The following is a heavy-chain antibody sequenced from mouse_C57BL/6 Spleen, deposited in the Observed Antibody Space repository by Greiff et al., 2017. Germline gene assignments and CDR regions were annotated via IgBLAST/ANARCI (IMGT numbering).Heavy chain of an antibody. CDR3: ARRGGYDPAMDC. V-gene: IGHV1-50*01. CDR2: IDPSDSYT. D-gene: IGHD2-2*01. CDR1: GYTFTSYW. J-gene: IGHJ4*01. Sequence: QVQLQQPGAELVKPGASVKLSCKASGYTFTSYWMQWVKQRPGQGLEWIGEIDPSDSYTNYNQKFTGKATLTVDTSSSTAYMQLSSLTSEDSAVYYCARRGGYDPAMDCWGQGTSVTVSS.